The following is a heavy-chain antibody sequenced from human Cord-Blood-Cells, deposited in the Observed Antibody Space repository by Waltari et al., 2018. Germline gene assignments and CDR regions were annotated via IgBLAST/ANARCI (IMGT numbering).Heavy chain of an antibody. CDR3: ARSVTGTTDI. CDR2: IYIGGST. V-gene: IGHV3-66*01. J-gene: IGHJ3*02. CDR1: GFTVSSNY. Sequence: EVQLVESGGGLVQPGGSLRLSCAASGFTVSSNYMSWVRQAPGKGLEWVSVIYIGGSTYYAYSVKGRFTISRDNSKNTLYLQMNSLRAEDTAVYYCARSVTGTTDIWDQGTMVTVSS. D-gene: IGHD1-7*01.